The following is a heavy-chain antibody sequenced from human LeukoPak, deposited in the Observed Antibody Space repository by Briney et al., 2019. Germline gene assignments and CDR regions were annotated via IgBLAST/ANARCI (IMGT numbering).Heavy chain of an antibody. Sequence: GGSLRLSCAASGFTFSDYAMSWVRQAPGKGLEWVSAIGGGGSDTYYADSVKGRFSISRDNSKNTLYVQMNSLRAEDTAVYYCAKRGLPDYWGQGTLVTVSS. V-gene: IGHV3-23*01. CDR3: AKRGLPDY. D-gene: IGHD3-10*01. J-gene: IGHJ4*02. CDR2: IGGGGSDT. CDR1: GFTFSDYA.